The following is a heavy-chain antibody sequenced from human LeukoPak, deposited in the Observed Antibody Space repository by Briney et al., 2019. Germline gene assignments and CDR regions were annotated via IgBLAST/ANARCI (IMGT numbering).Heavy chain of an antibody. CDR3: ARILSSLATGDSYDY. J-gene: IGHJ4*02. CDR2: TKQDGSEK. CDR1: GFTFSRYW. Sequence: GGSLRLSCAASGFTFSRYWMSWVRQAPGKGLDWVANTKQDGSEKYYVDSVKGRFTISRDNAKNSLYLEMNSLRAEDTAVYYCARILSSLATGDSYDYWGQGTLVTVSS. D-gene: IGHD2-21*02. V-gene: IGHV3-7*01.